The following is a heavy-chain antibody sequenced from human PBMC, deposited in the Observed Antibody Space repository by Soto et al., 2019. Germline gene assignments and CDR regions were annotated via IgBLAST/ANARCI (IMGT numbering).Heavy chain of an antibody. CDR1: GFSLTTSGVG. J-gene: IGHJ4*02. CDR3: AHRVLRTVFGLVTTTAIYFDF. V-gene: IGHV2-5*02. CDR2: IYWDDDK. D-gene: IGHD3-3*01. Sequence: QITLNESGPTQVKPRQTLTMTCTFSGFSLTTSGVGVGWICQSPGKAPEWLALIYWDDDKRYSPSPKSRLTITKDTSKNQVVLTMADLDPADTATYYCAHRVLRTVFGLVTTTAIYFDFWGQGTPVAVSS.